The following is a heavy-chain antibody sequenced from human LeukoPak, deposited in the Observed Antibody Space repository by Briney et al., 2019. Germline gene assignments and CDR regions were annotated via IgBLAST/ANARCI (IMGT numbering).Heavy chain of an antibody. CDR2: IYFTGRA. CDR1: GGSISTYY. V-gene: IGHV4-59*01. Sequence: SETLSLTCTVSGGSISTYYWSWIRLPPGKGLEWIAYIYFTGRAQYNPSLKSRVTISEDTSKNQFSLRLSSVTPADTAVYYCARGGYDSDFDYWGQGTLVTVSS. D-gene: IGHD3-3*01. J-gene: IGHJ4*02. CDR3: ARGGYDSDFDY.